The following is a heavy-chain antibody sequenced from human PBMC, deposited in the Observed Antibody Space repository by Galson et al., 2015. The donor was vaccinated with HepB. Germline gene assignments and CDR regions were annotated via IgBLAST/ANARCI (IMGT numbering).Heavy chain of an antibody. Sequence: QSGAEVKKPGESLRISCKGSGYSFTSYWISWVRQMPGKGLEWMGRIDPSDSYTNYSPSFQGHVTISADKSISTAYLQWSSLKASDTAMYYCARLDNSATVVTPGTRDYWGQGTLVTVSS. CDR3: ARLDNSATVVTPGTRDY. V-gene: IGHV5-10-1*01. CDR1: GYSFTSYW. D-gene: IGHD4-23*01. J-gene: IGHJ4*02. CDR2: IDPSDSYT.